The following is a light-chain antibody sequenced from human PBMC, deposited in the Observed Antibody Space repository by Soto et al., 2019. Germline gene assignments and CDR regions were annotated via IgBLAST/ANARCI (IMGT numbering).Light chain of an antibody. Sequence: IVLTQSPATLSLSPGDRATLSCRASQSVSSYLAWYQQKPGQAPRLLIYDASNRATGIPARFSGSGYGTDFTLTISSLEPEDVAVYYCQQRSNWPALTFGGGTKVEIK. CDR1: QSVSSY. CDR3: QQRSNWPALT. J-gene: IGKJ4*01. V-gene: IGKV3-11*01. CDR2: DAS.